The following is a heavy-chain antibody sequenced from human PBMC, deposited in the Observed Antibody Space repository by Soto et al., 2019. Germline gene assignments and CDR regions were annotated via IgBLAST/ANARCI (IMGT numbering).Heavy chain of an antibody. Sequence: QVQLQESGPGLVKPSGTLSLTCAVSNGSISNNDWWSWVRQPPGKGLEWIGEINHSGTTNDNPSLKSRVTILVDKSKNQFSLKLTSVTAADTAVYYCARGITFGGVIFDDWGQGTLVTVSS. CDR1: NGSISNNDW. D-gene: IGHD3-16*01. J-gene: IGHJ4*02. CDR3: ARGITFGGVIFDD. CDR2: INHSGTT. V-gene: IGHV4-4*02.